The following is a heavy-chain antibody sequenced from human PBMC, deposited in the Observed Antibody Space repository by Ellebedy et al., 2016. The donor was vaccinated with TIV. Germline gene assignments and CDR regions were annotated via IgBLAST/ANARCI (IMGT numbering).Heavy chain of an antibody. CDR2: IYYSGST. CDR1: GGSIASSGYY. V-gene: IGHV4-39*01. D-gene: IGHD6-19*01. J-gene: IGHJ5*02. CDR3: ARHQPPYNSGWTTDWFDP. Sequence: MPSETLSLTCTVSGGSIASSGYYWGWIRQPPGKGLEWIGFIYYSGSTYYNPSLRSRVTIDVDTSKNQFSLKVTSVTAADTAVYYCARHQPPYNSGWTTDWFDPWGQGALVTVSS.